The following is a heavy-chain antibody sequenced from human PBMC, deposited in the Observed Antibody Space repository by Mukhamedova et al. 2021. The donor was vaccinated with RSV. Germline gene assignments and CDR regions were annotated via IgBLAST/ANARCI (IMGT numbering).Heavy chain of an antibody. CDR3: ARSWPQLLYNYYYGMDV. V-gene: IGHV3-48*03. Sequence: GLEWVSSISSSGSTIYYADSVKGRFTISRDNAKNSLYLQMNSLRAEDTAVYYCARSWPQLLYNYYYGMDVWGQGTT. CDR2: ISSSGSTI. J-gene: IGHJ6*02. D-gene: IGHD2-2*02.